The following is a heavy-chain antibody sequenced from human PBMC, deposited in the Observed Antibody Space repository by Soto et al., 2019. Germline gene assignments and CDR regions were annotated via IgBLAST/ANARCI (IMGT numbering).Heavy chain of an antibody. CDR2: INPSGGST. J-gene: IGHJ4*02. Sequence: ASVKVSCKASGCTFTSYYMHWVRQAPGQGLEWMGIINPSGGSTGYAQKFQGRVTMTRDTPTSTVYMELSSLRSEDTAVYYCARVRRSSGYYYGYWGQGTPVTVSS. V-gene: IGHV1-46*01. CDR3: ARVRRSSGYYYGY. D-gene: IGHD3-22*01. CDR1: GCTFTSYY.